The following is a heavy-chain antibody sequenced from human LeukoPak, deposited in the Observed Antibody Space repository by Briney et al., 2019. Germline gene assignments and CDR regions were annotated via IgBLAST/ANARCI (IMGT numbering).Heavy chain of an antibody. CDR2: MNPNSGNT. CDR1: GYTFTSYD. J-gene: IGHJ5*02. D-gene: IGHD4-17*01. V-gene: IGHV1-8*01. CDR3: ARENGAFDP. Sequence: GASVKVSCKASGYTFTSYDINWVRLPTGQGLEWMGWMNPNSGNTGCAQKFQGRVTMTRNTSISTAYMELSSLRSEDTAVYYCARENGAFDPWGQGTLVTVSS.